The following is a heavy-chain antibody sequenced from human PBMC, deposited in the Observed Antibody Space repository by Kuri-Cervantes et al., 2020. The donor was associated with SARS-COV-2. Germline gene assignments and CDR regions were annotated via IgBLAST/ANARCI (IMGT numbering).Heavy chain of an antibody. D-gene: IGHD1-7*01. V-gene: IGHV3-13*03. J-gene: IGHJ4*02. CDR2: IGTAGDT. CDR3: AGTTSGLAY. CDR1: GFTFSSYD. Sequence: GGSLRLSCAACGFTFSSYDMHWVRQATGKGLEWVSAIGTAGDTYYPGSVKGQFTISRDNSKNTLYLQMNSLRAEDTAVYYCAGTTSGLAYWGQGTLVTVSS.